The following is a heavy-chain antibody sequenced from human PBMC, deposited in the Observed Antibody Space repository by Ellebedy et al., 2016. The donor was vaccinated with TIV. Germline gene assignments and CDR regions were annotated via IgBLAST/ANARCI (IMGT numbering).Heavy chain of an antibody. D-gene: IGHD6-13*01. J-gene: IGHJ6*02. CDR2: ISYDGSEK. Sequence: GGSLRLSXAASGFTFRSSGMHWVRQAPGKGLEWVAVISYDGSEKYYVDSVKGRFTISRDNSKNTLFLQMNSLRAEDTAVYYCARGISSSWLNYYYYAMDVWGQGTTVTVSS. V-gene: IGHV3-33*05. CDR1: GFTFRSSG. CDR3: ARGISSSWLNYYYYAMDV.